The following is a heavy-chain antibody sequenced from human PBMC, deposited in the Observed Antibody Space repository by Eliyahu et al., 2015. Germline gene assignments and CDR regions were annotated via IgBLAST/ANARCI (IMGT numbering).Heavy chain of an antibody. Sequence: EVQLVESGGGLVQXGGSLRLSCLASGFTFSKYTMHWVRQAPGKGLEFISSQXERTYYADSVKGRFTISRDNSKNTLYLQMSSLRTEDTAVYYCVRSSGSYDYWGQGSLVTVSS. J-gene: IGHJ4*02. D-gene: IGHD3-10*01. CDR2: ISSQXERT. V-gene: IGHV3-64D*08. CDR3: VRSSGSYDY. CDR1: GFTFSKYT.